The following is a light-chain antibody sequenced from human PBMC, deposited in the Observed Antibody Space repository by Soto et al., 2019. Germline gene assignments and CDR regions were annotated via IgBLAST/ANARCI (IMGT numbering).Light chain of an antibody. V-gene: IGLV4-69*01. J-gene: IGLJ3*02. CDR2: VDSDGSH. Sequence: QLVLTQSPSASASLGASVKLTCTLSSGHSRYAIAWHQQQPQKGPRYLMKVDSDGSHSKGDGIPDRFSGSSSGAERYLSISSLQSEDEADYYCQTWATGIRVFGGGTKVTVL. CDR1: SGHSRYA. CDR3: QTWATGIRV.